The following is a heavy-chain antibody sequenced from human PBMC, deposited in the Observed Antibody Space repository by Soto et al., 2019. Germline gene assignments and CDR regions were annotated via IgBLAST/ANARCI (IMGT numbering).Heavy chain of an antibody. V-gene: IGHV1-69*06. J-gene: IGHJ3*02. CDR2: IIPIFGTA. D-gene: IGHD2-2*02. CDR3: ARESVVVPAAIQGSRTRGAFDI. Sequence: SVKVSCKASGGTFSSYAISWVRQAPGQGLEWMGGIIPIFGTANYAQKFQGRVTITADKSTSTAYMELSSLRSEDTAVYYCARESVVVPAAIQGSRTRGAFDIWGQGTMVTVSS. CDR1: GGTFSSYA.